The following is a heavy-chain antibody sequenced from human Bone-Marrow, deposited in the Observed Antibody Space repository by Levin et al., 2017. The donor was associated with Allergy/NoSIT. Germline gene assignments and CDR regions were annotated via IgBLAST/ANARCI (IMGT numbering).Heavy chain of an antibody. Sequence: QSGGSLRLSCAASGFTFSSYWMTWVRQAPGKGLEWLAYIKQDGSQAYYVDSVEGRFTFSRDNAKNSLYLQMNSLRAEDTAVYYCARDLYSSGPGEFDYWGQGTLVTVSS. J-gene: IGHJ4*02. CDR3: ARDLYSSGPGEFDY. V-gene: IGHV3-7*01. CDR2: IKQDGSQA. CDR1: GFTFSSYW. D-gene: IGHD6-19*01.